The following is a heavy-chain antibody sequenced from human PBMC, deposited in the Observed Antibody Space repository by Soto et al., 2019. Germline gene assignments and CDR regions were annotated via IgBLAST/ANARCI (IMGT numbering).Heavy chain of an antibody. V-gene: IGHV4-31*03. CDR1: GGSISSGGYY. CDR2: IYYSGST. Sequence: SETLSLTCTVSGGSISSGGYYWSWIRQHPGKGLEWIGYIYYSGSTYYNPSLKSRVTISVDTSKNQFSLKLSSVTAADTAVYYCARDRPYYYDSSGYYYEYYFDYWGQGTLVTV. CDR3: ARDRPYYYDSSGYYYEYYFDY. J-gene: IGHJ4*02. D-gene: IGHD3-22*01.